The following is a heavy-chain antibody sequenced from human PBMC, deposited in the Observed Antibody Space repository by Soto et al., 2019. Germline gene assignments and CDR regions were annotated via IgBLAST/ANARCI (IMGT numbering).Heavy chain of an antibody. CDR3: ARCYYGSGNWFDP. D-gene: IGHD3-10*01. CDR2: INHSGST. V-gene: IGHV4-34*01. CDR1: GGSFSGYY. J-gene: IGHJ5*02. Sequence: QVQLQQWGAGLLKPSETLSLTCAVYGGSFSGYYWSWIRQPPGKGLEWIGEINHSGSTNYNPSLKSRVTISVDTSKNQFSLKLSSVTAADTAVYYCARCYYGSGNWFDPWGQGTLVTVSS.